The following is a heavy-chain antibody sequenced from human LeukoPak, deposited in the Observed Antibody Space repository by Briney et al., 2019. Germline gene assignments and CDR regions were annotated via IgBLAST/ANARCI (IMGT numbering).Heavy chain of an antibody. CDR1: GFTFDDYA. CDR3: AKGLRFGESWGYFFDY. Sequence: GGSLRLSCAASGFTFDDYAMHWVRQAPGKGLEWVSGISWNSGSIGYADSVKGRFTISRDNAKNSLCLQMNSLRAEDMALYYCAKGLRFGESWGYFFDYWGQGTLVTVSS. V-gene: IGHV3-9*03. CDR2: ISWNSGSI. D-gene: IGHD3-10*01. J-gene: IGHJ4*02.